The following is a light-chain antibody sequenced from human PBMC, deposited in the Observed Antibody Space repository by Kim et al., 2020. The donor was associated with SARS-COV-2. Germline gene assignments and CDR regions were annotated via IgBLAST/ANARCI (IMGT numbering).Light chain of an antibody. CDR1: ESVGMY. Sequence: LRPGERATLTCRASESVGMYLAWYQQKLGQAPRLLIYDASNRAAGIPARCSGSGSETDFTITISSLEPEDFAVYYCQQRDSWPRTFGRGTKVDIK. CDR2: DAS. J-gene: IGKJ1*01. V-gene: IGKV3-11*01. CDR3: QQRDSWPRT.